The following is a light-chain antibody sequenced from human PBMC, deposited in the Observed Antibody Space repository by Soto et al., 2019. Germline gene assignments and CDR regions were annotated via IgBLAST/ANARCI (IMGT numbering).Light chain of an antibody. CDR3: QQRGTWPPIT. CDR1: QSVSSN. J-gene: IGKJ5*01. Sequence: VMTQSPATLSLSPGDSASLSYRDSQSVSSNLAWYHQKPGQAPRLIIYGAYTRATGIPARFSGSGSGTEFTLTISSLQSEDFAVYYCQQRGTWPPITCGQGTRLEIK. V-gene: IGKV3-15*01. CDR2: GAY.